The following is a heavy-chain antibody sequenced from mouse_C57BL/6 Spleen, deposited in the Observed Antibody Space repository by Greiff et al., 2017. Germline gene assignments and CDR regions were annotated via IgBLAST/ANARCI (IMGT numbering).Heavy chain of an antibody. Sequence: QVHVKQPGAELVKPGASVKVSCKASGYTFTSYWMHWVKQRPGQGLEWIGRIHPSDSDTNYNQKFKGKATLTVDKSSSTAYMQLSSLTSEDSAVYYCSSYGSYYAMDYWGQGTSVTVSS. CDR1: GYTFTSYW. CDR2: IHPSDSDT. J-gene: IGHJ4*01. V-gene: IGHV1-74*01. CDR3: SSYGSYYAMDY. D-gene: IGHD1-1*02.